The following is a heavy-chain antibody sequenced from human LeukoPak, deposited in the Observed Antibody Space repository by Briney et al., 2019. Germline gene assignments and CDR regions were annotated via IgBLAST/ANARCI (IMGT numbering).Heavy chain of an antibody. CDR3: ARLYGSGSYCLDY. J-gene: IGHJ4*02. CDR1: RGSIRSSSYY. CDR2: IYYYGST. D-gene: IGHD3-10*01. Sequence: KPSETLSLTCTIPRGSIRSSSYYRGWIPQPPGKGMERMGTIYYYGSTYYNQSLKSRVTISLDTSKNQFSLKLRSVTAADTAVYYCARLYGSGSYCLDYWGQGTLVTVSS. V-gene: IGHV4-39*01.